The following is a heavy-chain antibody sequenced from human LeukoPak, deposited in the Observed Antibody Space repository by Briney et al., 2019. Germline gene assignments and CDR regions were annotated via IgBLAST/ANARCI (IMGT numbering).Heavy chain of an antibody. CDR1: GYSFTSYW. J-gene: IGHJ4*02. CDR3: ARFLTVTEYTLDY. CDR2: IYPGDSDT. V-gene: IGHV5-51*01. Sequence: GESLKISCKGSGYSFTSYWIGWVRQMPGKGLEWMGIIYPGDSDTRYSPSFQGQVTISADKSINTAYLQWSSLQASDTAMYYCARFLTVTEYTLDYWGQGALVIVSS. D-gene: IGHD4-17*01.